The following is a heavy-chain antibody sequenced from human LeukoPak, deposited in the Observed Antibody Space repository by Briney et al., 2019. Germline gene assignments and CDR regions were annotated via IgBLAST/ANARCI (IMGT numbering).Heavy chain of an antibody. Sequence: GGSLRLSCAASGFTVSSNYMSWVRQAPGKGLEYVSAISSNGGSTYYADSVKGRFTISRDNSKNTLYLQMSSLRAEDTAVYYCVPGGGGFWGQGTLVTVSS. CDR3: VPGGGGF. J-gene: IGHJ4*02. CDR1: GFTVSSNY. CDR2: ISSNGGST. D-gene: IGHD3-16*01. V-gene: IGHV3-64D*06.